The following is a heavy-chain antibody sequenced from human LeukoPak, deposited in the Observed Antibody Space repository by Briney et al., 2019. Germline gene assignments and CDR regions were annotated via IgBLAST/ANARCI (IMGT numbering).Heavy chain of an antibody. CDR1: GYTFTGYY. D-gene: IGHD3-3*01. Sequence: ASVKVSCKASGYTFTGYYMHWVRQAPGQGLEWMGWISAYNGNTNYAQKLQGRVTMTTDTSTSTAYMELRSLRSDDTAVYYCARTYYDFWSGYYDAFDIWGQGTMVTVSS. V-gene: IGHV1-18*04. CDR3: ARTYYDFWSGYYDAFDI. CDR2: ISAYNGNT. J-gene: IGHJ3*02.